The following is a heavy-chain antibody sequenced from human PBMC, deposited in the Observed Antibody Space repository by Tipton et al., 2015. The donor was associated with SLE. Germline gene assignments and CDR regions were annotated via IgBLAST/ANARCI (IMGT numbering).Heavy chain of an antibody. CDR3: ARDGSIAVAGPRFDP. D-gene: IGHD6-19*01. J-gene: IGHJ5*02. Sequence: SLRLSCAASGFSFGXYGMHWVRLAPGKGLEWVAFIRYDGSNKYYADSVKGRFTISRDNSKNTLYLQMNSLRAEDTAMXYCARDGSIAVAGPRFDPWGQGTLVTVSS. V-gene: IGHV3-33*08. CDR2: IRYDGSNK. CDR1: GFSFGXYG.